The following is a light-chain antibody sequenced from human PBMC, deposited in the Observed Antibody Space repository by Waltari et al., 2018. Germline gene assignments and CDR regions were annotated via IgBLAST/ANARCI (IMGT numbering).Light chain of an antibody. CDR3: MQTLQTPYT. V-gene: IGKV2-28*01. J-gene: IGKJ2*01. CDR2: LGY. Sequence: IVMTQSQLSLPVTPGEPASISCRSSQSLLQSNGYNYLDWYLQKPGQSPQLLIYLGYNRASGVPDRFSGSGSGTDFTLKISRVEAEDVRVYYCMQTLQTPYTFGQGTKLEIK. CDR1: QSLLQSNGYNY.